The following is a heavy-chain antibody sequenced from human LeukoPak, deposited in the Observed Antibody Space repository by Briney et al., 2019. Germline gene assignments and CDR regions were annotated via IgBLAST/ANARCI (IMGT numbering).Heavy chain of an antibody. J-gene: IGHJ4*02. D-gene: IGHD6-13*01. CDR1: GFTFSSYW. V-gene: IGHV3-7*04. CDR2: IKQDGSEK. Sequence: PGGSLRLSCAASGFTFSSYWMSWVRQAPGKGLEWAANIKQDGSEKYYVDSVKGRFTISRDNAKNSLYLQMNSLRAEDTAVYYCARAPYSSSWYDFDYWGQGTLVTVSS. CDR3: ARAPYSSSWYDFDY.